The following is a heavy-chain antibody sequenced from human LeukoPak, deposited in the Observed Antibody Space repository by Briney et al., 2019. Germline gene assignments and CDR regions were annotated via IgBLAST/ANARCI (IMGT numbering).Heavy chain of an antibody. Sequence: GGSLRLSCAASGFTFSDYNMRWIRQAPGKGLEWVSSISRSGSTKYYADSVKGRFTISRDNAKNSLFLQMNSLRAEDTAVYYCARDILTGSGYYMDVWGKGTTVTVSS. CDR2: ISRSGSTK. V-gene: IGHV3-11*04. J-gene: IGHJ6*03. CDR1: GFTFSDYN. D-gene: IGHD3-9*01. CDR3: ARDILTGSGYYMDV.